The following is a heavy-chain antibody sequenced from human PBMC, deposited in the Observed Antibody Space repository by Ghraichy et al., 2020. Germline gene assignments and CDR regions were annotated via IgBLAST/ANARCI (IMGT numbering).Heavy chain of an antibody. D-gene: IGHD6-6*01. V-gene: IGHV3-21*01. J-gene: IGHJ6*02. CDR2: ISSSSSYI. CDR3: ARDRYSSSSLDYYGMDV. CDR1: GFTFSSYS. Sequence: GGSLRLSCAASGFTFSSYSMNWVRQAPGKGLEWVSSISSSSSYIYYADSVKGRFTISRDNAKNSLYLQMNSLRAEDTAVYYCARDRYSSSSLDYYGMDVWGQGTTVTVSS.